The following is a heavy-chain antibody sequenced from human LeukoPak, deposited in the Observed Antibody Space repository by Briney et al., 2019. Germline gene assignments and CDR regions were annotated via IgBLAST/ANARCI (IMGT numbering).Heavy chain of an antibody. V-gene: IGHV4-31*03. D-gene: IGHD3-22*01. CDR2: IYYSGST. J-gene: IGHJ5*02. CDR1: GGSISSGGYY. Sequence: SETLSLTCTVSGGSISSGGYYWSWIRQHPGKGLEWIGYIYYSGSTYYNPPLKSRVTISVDTSKNQFSLKLSSVTAADTAVYYCARATYYYVSSGYLAQNWFDPWGQGTLVTVSS. CDR3: ARATYYYVSSGYLAQNWFDP.